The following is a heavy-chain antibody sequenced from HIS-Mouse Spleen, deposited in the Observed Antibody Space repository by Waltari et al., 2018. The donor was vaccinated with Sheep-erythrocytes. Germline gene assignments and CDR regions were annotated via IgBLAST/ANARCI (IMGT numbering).Heavy chain of an antibody. V-gene: IGHV3-30*18. D-gene: IGHD1-1*01. Sequence: QVQLVESGGGVVQPGRSLRLSCAASGFTFSSYGMHWVRQAPGKGVGWVAVISYDGSNKYYADSVKGRFTISRDNSKNTLYLQMNSLRAEDTAVYYCAKVRTVNYWYFDLWGRGTLVTVSS. CDR2: ISYDGSNK. CDR1: GFTFSSYG. J-gene: IGHJ2*01. CDR3: AKVRTVNYWYFDL.